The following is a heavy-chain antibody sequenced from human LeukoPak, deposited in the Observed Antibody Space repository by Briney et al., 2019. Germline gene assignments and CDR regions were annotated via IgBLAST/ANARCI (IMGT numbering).Heavy chain of an antibody. CDR1: GFTFSNYA. D-gene: IGHD6-19*01. V-gene: IGHV3-23*01. J-gene: IGHJ3*02. Sequence: PGGSLRLSCAASGFTFSNYAMSWVRQAPGKGLEWVSGISGSGGNTYYADSVKGRFTISRDNSKNTLYLQMNSLRAEDTAVYYCAISIAVAGGAFDIWGQGTMVTVSS. CDR3: AISIAVAGGAFDI. CDR2: ISGSGGNT.